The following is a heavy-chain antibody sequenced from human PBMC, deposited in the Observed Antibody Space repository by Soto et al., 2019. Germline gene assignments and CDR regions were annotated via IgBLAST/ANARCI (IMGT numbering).Heavy chain of an antibody. CDR1: GGSISSGSYY. CDR2: IYFSGST. D-gene: IGHD3-10*01. CDR3: ASAFGSNDVFDL. V-gene: IGHV4-31*03. Sequence: QVQLQESGPGLVKPSQTLSLTCTVSGGSISSGSYYWSWVRQHPEKGLEWIGYIYFSGSTYYSPSLKSRVTISVDTSKNQFSLKLSSVTAADTAVYYCASAFGSNDVFDLWGPGTMVTVSS. J-gene: IGHJ3*01.